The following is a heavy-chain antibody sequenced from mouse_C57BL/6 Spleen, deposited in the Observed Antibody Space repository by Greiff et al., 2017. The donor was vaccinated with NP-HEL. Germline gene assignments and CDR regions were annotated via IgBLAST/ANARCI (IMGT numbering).Heavy chain of an antibody. J-gene: IGHJ4*01. D-gene: IGHD2-1*01. CDR1: GYTFTSYW. V-gene: IGHV1-50*01. CDR2: IDPSDSYT. Sequence: VQLQQSGAELVKPGASVKLSCKASGYTFTSYWMQWVKQRPGQGLEWIGEIDPSDSYTNYNQKFKGKATLTVDTSSSTAYMQLSSLTSEDSAVYYCARQGGLLSAMDYWGQGTSVTVSS. CDR3: ARQGGLLSAMDY.